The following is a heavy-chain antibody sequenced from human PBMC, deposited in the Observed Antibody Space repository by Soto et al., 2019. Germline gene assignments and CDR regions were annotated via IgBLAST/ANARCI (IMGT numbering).Heavy chain of an antibody. CDR1: GCTFSSYA. J-gene: IGHJ6*02. CDR2: IIPIFGTA. V-gene: IGHV1-69*13. CDR3: ARDHVVRIAVAAIYYYHGMDV. D-gene: IGHD6-19*01. Sequence: AVYVSCTASGCTFSSYAIRLVRQAAGRGLEWMGGIIPIFGTANYAQKFQGRVTITADESTSTAYMELSSLRSEDTAVYYCARDHVVRIAVAAIYYYHGMDVWAQATTVTVS.